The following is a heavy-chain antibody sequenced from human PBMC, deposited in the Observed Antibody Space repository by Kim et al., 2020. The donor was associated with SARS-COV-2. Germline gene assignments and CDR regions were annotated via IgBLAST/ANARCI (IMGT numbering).Heavy chain of an antibody. Sequence: GGSLRLSCAASGFTFSDFAMTWVRQAPGKGLEWVSGISSSGDSTYYADSVKGRFTISRDNSKNTLYLQMNSLRAEDTAVYYCANRPRVEGGPFVYWGQGT. D-gene: IGHD2-15*01. CDR2: ISSSGDST. V-gene: IGHV3-23*01. CDR1: GFTFSDFA. CDR3: ANRPRVEGGPFVY. J-gene: IGHJ4*02.